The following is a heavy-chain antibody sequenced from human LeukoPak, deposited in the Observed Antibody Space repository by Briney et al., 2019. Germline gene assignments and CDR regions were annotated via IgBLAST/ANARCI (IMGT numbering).Heavy chain of an antibody. J-gene: IGHJ5*02. CDR3: ARIWSARDWFDP. V-gene: IGHV3-48*04. D-gene: IGHD1-1*01. CDR1: GFTFSSYS. CDR2: IKKRSAAT. Sequence: PGGSLRLSCAASGFTFSSYSMNWVRQAPGKGLEWISYIKKRSAATYYADSVAGRFVISRDDAKNSLNLHLTNLRVEDTATYFCARIWSARDWFDPWGQGT.